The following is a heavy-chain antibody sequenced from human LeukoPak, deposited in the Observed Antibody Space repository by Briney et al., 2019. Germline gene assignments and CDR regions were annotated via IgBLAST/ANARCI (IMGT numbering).Heavy chain of an antibody. CDR3: VPRGLPTGY. J-gene: IGHJ4*02. V-gene: IGHV3-23*01. Sequence: PGGSLRLPCTASGFTFSTYAMNWVRQPPGKGLEWVSVISRSGDNTYYADSVKGRFTISRDNSKNTLFLQMNSLRAEDTAVYHCVPRGLPTGYWGQGTLVTVSS. CDR1: GFTFSTYA. CDR2: ISRSGDNT. D-gene: IGHD3-10*01.